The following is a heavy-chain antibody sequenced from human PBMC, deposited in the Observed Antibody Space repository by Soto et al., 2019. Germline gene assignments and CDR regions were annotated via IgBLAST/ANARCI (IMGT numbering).Heavy chain of an antibody. V-gene: IGHV4-30-4*01. J-gene: IGHJ4*02. CDR3: ARTSYDILTGYLVDY. D-gene: IGHD3-9*01. CDR1: GGSISSGDYY. CDR2: IYSNGNT. Sequence: QVQLQESGPGLVKPSQTLSLMCSVSGGSISSGDYYWIWIRQPPGKGLEWIGYIYSNGNTYYNPSLKSRVAILADTSENPLSLTLTSVTAADTAVYYCARTSYDILTGYLVDYWGQGTLVTVSS.